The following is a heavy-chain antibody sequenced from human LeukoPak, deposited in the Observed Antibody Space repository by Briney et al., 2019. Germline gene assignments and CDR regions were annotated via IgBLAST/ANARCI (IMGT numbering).Heavy chain of an antibody. CDR3: AKGPAPYSSSWYVFDY. CDR2: INPSGGST. J-gene: IGHJ4*02. CDR1: GYTFTSYY. V-gene: IGHV1-46*03. D-gene: IGHD6-13*01. Sequence: ASVKVSCKASGYTFTSYYMHWVRQAPGQGLEWMGIINPSGGSTSYAQKFQGRVTMTRDTSTSTVYMELSSLRSEDTAAYYCAKGPAPYSSSWYVFDYWGQGTLVTVSS.